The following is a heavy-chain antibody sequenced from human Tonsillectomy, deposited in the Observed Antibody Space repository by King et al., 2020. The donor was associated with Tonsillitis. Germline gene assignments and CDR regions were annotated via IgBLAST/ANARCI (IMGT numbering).Heavy chain of an antibody. J-gene: IGHJ4*02. Sequence: VQLVESGGGLVKPGGSLRLSCAASGFTFSSYRMNWVRQAPGKGLEWVSSISSSSSYIYYADSVKGRFTISIDKAKNSLYLQMNNLRAADTDVYYCARDHDIREYYDFWSGYFLGTGFDYWGQGTLVTVSS. D-gene: IGHD3-3*01. V-gene: IGHV3-21*01. CDR1: GFTFSSYR. CDR3: ARDHDIREYYDFWSGYFLGTGFDY. CDR2: ISSSSSYI.